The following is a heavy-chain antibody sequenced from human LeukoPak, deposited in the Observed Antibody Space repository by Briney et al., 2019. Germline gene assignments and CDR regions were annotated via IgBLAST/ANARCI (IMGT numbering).Heavy chain of an antibody. V-gene: IGHV1-18*01. CDR1: GYTFTSYG. D-gene: IGHD3-22*01. Sequence: ASVKVSCKASGYTFTSYGISWVRQAPGQGLEWMGWISAYNGNTNYAQKLQGRVTMTTDTSTSTAYMELRSLRSDDTAVYYCARTPYYYDSSGYYNYWGQGTLVTVSP. CDR2: ISAYNGNT. J-gene: IGHJ4*02. CDR3: ARTPYYYDSSGYYNY.